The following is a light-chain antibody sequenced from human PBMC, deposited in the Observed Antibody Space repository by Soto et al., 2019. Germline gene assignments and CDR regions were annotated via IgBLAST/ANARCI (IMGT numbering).Light chain of an antibody. CDR1: SSDVGSYNL. CDR3: CSYAGSTTLM. CDR2: EGS. J-gene: IGLJ3*02. Sequence: QSALTQPASVSGSPGQSITISCTGTSSDVGSYNLVSRYQQYPGKAPKLMIYEGSQRPSGVSHRFSGSKSGNTASLTISGLQAEDEADYYCCSYAGSTTLMFGGGTQLTVL. V-gene: IGLV2-23*01.